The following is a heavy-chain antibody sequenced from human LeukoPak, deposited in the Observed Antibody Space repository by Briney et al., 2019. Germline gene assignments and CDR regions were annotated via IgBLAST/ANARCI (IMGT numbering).Heavy chain of an antibody. CDR1: GYTFTSYY. Sequence: ASVKVSCKASGYTFTSYYMHWVRQAPGQGLEWMGIINPSGGSTSYAQKFQGRVTMTRDTSTSTVYMELSSLRSEDTAVYYCARAPPRIPIFGVVIPDGVNFDYWGQGTLVTVSS. D-gene: IGHD3-3*01. CDR3: ARAPPRIPIFGVVIPDGVNFDY. J-gene: IGHJ4*02. CDR2: INPSGGST. V-gene: IGHV1-46*01.